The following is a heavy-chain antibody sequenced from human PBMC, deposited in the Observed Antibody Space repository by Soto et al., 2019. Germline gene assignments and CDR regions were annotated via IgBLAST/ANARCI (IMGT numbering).Heavy chain of an antibody. V-gene: IGHV3-30*18. D-gene: IGHD3-10*01. CDR3: AKDWGGLGY. CDR1: GFPFYNYG. Sequence: GGSLRLSCAGSGFPFYNYGINWVRQAPGKGLEWVAIISFDGTTKVYADSVKGRFTISRDNSKNTVFLQMNGLRVEDTAVYYCAKDWGGLGYWGQGTLVTVPQ. J-gene: IGHJ4*02. CDR2: ISFDGTTK.